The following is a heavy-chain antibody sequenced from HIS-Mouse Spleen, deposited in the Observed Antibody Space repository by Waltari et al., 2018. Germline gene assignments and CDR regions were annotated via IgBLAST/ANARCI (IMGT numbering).Heavy chain of an antibody. CDR2: ISYDGSNK. D-gene: IGHD6-13*01. Sequence: QVQLVESGGGVVQPGRSLRLACAASGFTFGSYAMHWVRQAPGKGLEWVAVISYDGSNKYYADSVKGRFTISRDNSKNTLYLQMNSLRAEDTAVYYCAREGSFYYFDYWGQGTLVTVSS. CDR3: AREGSFYYFDY. J-gene: IGHJ4*02. CDR1: GFTFGSYA. V-gene: IGHV3-30-3*01.